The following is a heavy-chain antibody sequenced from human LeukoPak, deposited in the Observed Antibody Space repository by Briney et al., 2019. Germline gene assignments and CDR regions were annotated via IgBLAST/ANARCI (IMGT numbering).Heavy chain of an antibody. CDR3: ARVGLTRGEAFDI. J-gene: IGHJ3*02. Sequence: GASVKVSCKASGYTFTGCNMHWVRQAPGQGLEWMGWIDPNSGATNYAQKVQDRVTITRDTSISTAYMELSRLRSDDTAMYYCARVGLTRGEAFDIWGQGTMVTVSS. CDR2: IDPNSGAT. V-gene: IGHV1-2*02. D-gene: IGHD3-16*01. CDR1: GYTFTGCN.